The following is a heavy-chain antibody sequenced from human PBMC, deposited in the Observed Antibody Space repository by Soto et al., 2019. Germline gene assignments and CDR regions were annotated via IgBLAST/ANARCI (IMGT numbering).Heavy chain of an antibody. CDR1: GDTFTDYY. J-gene: IGHJ4*02. V-gene: IGHV1-46*01. D-gene: IGHD2-21*02. CDR3: ERGGHVVVVTAALDY. Sequence: QVQLMQSGAEVKKPGASVKVSCKASGDTFTDYYIHCVRQAPGQGLEWMGTVNPSGGHTTYAQHFLGRVTMTRDTSTSTLYMELTSLTSDDTAIYYCERGGHVVVVTAALDYWGQGTLVTVSS. CDR2: VNPSGGHT.